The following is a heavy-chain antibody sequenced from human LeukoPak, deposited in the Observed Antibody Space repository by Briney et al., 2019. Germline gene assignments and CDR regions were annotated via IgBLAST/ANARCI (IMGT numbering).Heavy chain of an antibody. CDR2: IKQDGSEK. J-gene: IGHJ4*02. CDR3: ARGDYYDSSGYSDY. V-gene: IGHV3-7*01. Sequence: GGSLRLSCAASGFTFSSYWMSWVRQAPGKGLEWVANIKQDGSEKYYVDSVKGRFTISRDNAKNSLYLQMNSLRAEDTAVYYCARGDYYDSSGYSDYWGQGTLVTVSS. CDR1: GFTFSSYW. D-gene: IGHD3-22*01.